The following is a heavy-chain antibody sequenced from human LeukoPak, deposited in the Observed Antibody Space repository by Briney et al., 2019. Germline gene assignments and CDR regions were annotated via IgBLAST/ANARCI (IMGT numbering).Heavy chain of an antibody. V-gene: IGHV3-7*01. CDR3: ARDASGYYYTSGLIDY. CDR1: GFTFSGYW. D-gene: IGHD3-22*01. J-gene: IGHJ4*02. CDR2: IKHDGSEK. Sequence: GGSLRLSCVASGFTFSGYWMTWVRQAPGKGLEWVANIKHDGSEKYYVDSVKGRFTISRDNAKNSLYLQMNSLRAEDTAFYYCARDASGYYYTSGLIDYWGQGTLVTVSS.